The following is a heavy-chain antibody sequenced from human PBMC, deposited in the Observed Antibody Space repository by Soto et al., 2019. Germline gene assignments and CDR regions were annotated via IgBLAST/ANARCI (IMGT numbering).Heavy chain of an antibody. Sequence: QLQLQESGPGLVKPSETLCLTCTVSGVSISSSSYYWGWFRQPPGKGLEWIGTIYYGGSSYSNPSLKSRVTISLDTSQNQFSLTLTSVTAADTAVYYCARHGSYWGQGTLVTVSS. CDR2: IYYGGSS. CDR3: ARHGSY. CDR1: GVSISSSSYY. V-gene: IGHV4-39*01. J-gene: IGHJ4*02.